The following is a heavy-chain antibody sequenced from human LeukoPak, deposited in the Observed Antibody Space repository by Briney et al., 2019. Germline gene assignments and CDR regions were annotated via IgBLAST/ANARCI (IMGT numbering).Heavy chain of an antibody. J-gene: IGHJ4*02. V-gene: IGHV3-9*01. CDR1: GFTFDDYA. D-gene: IGHD3-10*01. CDR3: AKGRGGFISYFDY. Sequence: PGGSLRLSCAASGFTFDDYAMHWVRQAPGKGLEWVSGISWNSGSIGYADSVKGRFTISRDNAKNSLYLQMNSLRAEDTALYYCAKGRGGFISYFDYWGQGTLVTVSS. CDR2: ISWNSGSI.